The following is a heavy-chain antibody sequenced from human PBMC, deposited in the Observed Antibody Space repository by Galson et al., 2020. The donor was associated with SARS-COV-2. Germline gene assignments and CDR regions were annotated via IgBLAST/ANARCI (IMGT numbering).Heavy chain of an antibody. CDR2: IRSKANYYAT. D-gene: IGHD4-17*01. CDR1: GFSFSDSA. CDR3: SRAGDDYGGFIDY. Sequence: GGSLRLSCAASGFSFSDSAMHWVRQASGKGLEWVGRIRSKANYYATTYAASVKGRFTISRDDSKNTAYLQMNSLKTEDTAVYYCSRAGDDYGGFIDYWCQGTPVTVSS. J-gene: IGHJ4*02. V-gene: IGHV3-73*01.